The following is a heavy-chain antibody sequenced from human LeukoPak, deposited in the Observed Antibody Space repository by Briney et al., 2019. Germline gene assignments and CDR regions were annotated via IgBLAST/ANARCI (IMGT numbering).Heavy chain of an antibody. J-gene: IGHJ4*02. CDR1: GGSIRSYY. CDR2: IYYSGST. CDR3: ATYDSNGLLDY. Sequence: SETLSLTCTVSGGSIRSYYWSWIRQPPGKGLEWIGYIYYSGSTSYNPSLKSRVTISVDTSKNQFSLKLTSVTAADTAVYYCATYDSNGLLDYWGQGTLVTVSS. V-gene: IGHV4-59*01. D-gene: IGHD3-22*01.